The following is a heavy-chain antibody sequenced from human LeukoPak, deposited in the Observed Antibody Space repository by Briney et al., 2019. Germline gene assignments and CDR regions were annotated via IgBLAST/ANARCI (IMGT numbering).Heavy chain of an antibody. D-gene: IGHD4-17*01. Sequence: GASVTVSCKASGYTFTGHYMHWVRQAPGQGLEWMGRINPNSGGTNYAQKFQGRVTMTRDTSTTTAYVELSRLRSDDTAVYYCARGSYGETYYWGQGTLVTVSS. V-gene: IGHV1-2*06. CDR3: ARGSYGETYY. CDR2: INPNSGGT. CDR1: GYTFTGHY. J-gene: IGHJ4*02.